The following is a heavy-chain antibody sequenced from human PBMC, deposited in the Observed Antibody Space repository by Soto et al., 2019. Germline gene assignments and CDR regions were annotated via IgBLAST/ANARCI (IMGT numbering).Heavy chain of an antibody. D-gene: IGHD2-15*01. J-gene: IGHJ6*02. CDR3: ARQRDCSGGSCYYYYGMDV. V-gene: IGHV5-51*01. CDR1: GYSFTSYW. CDR2: IYPGDSDT. Sequence: GESLKISCKGSGYSFTSYWIGWVRQMPGKGLEWMGIIYPGDSDTRYSPSFQGQVTISADKSISTAYLQWSSLKASDTAMYYCARQRDCSGGSCYYYYGMDVWGQGTTVTVSS.